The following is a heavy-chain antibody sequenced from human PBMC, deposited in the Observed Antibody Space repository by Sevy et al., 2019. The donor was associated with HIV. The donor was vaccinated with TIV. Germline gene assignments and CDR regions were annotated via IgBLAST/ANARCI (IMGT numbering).Heavy chain of an antibody. Sequence: GGSLRLSCAASGFTFSDYYMSWIRQAPGKGLEWVSYISSSSYTNYADSVKGRFTISRDNAKNSLYLQMNSLRAEDTAVYYCARGHDYVWGSYRYFDYWGQGTLVTVSS. CDR3: ARGHDYVWGSYRYFDY. D-gene: IGHD3-16*02. J-gene: IGHJ4*02. CDR2: ISSSSYT. CDR1: GFTFSDYY. V-gene: IGHV3-11*06.